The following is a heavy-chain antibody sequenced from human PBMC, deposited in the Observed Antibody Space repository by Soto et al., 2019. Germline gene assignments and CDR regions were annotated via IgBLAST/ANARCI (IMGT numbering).Heavy chain of an antibody. Sequence: PGGSLRLSCAAAGFTFSSYGMHRVRQAPGKGLEWVAVISYDGSNKYYADSVKGRFTISRDNSKNTLYLQMNSLRAEDTAVYYCAKDQAPKAFDIWGQGTMVTVSS. CDR3: AKDQAPKAFDI. V-gene: IGHV3-30*18. CDR1: GFTFSSYG. CDR2: ISYDGSNK. J-gene: IGHJ3*02.